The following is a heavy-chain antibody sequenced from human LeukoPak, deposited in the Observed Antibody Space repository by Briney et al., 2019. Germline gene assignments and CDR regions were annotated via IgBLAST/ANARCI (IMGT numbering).Heavy chain of an antibody. V-gene: IGHV3-7*01. J-gene: IGHJ4*01. CDR3: ARDGTAAGLYFDL. Sequence: GGSLRLSCAVSGFTFSDYWMNWVRQAPVKGREWVASINQNGGEKSYVDSVKGRFTVSRDNPKNSLYLQMSSLRAEDTAVYYCARDGTAAGLYFDLWGQGTLVTVSS. CDR1: GFTFSDYW. CDR2: INQNGGEK. D-gene: IGHD6-13*01.